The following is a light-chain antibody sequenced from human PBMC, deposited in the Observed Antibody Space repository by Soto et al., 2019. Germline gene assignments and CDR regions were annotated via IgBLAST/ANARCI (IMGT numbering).Light chain of an antibody. J-gene: IGKJ1*01. CDR2: DAS. CDR1: QSVSSSY. V-gene: IGKV3D-20*02. Sequence: EIVLTQSPGTLSLSPGERATLSCRASQSVSSSYLAWYQQKPGQAPRLLIYDASSRVAGIPDRFRGSGSGTDFSLTISSLEPDDFAVYYCQQRLMTFGQGTKVDSK. CDR3: QQRLMT.